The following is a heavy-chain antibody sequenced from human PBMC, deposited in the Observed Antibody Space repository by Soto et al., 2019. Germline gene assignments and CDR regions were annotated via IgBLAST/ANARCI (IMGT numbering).Heavy chain of an antibody. Sequence: VAAVKVSCKDSGCTFTSYGISWVRQAPGQGLEWMGWISAYNGNTNYAQKLQGRVTMTTDTSTSTAYMELRSLRSDDTAVYYCARSTDWNAAWFDHWGQGTPVTVSS. CDR3: ARSTDWNAAWFDH. V-gene: IGHV1-18*04. D-gene: IGHD1-1*01. J-gene: IGHJ5*02. CDR2: ISAYNGNT. CDR1: GCTFTSYG.